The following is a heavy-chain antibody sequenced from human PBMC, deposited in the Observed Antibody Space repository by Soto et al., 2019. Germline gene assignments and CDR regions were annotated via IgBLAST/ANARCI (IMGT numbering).Heavy chain of an antibody. D-gene: IGHD5-18*01. J-gene: IGHJ6*02. Sequence: KPGGSLRLSCAASGFTFSDYYMSWIRQAPGKGLEWVSYISSSGSTIYYADSVKGRFTISRDNAKNSLYLQMNSLRAEDTAVYYCARGYDTAMASPTGMDVWGQGTTVTVSS. CDR2: ISSSGSTI. CDR1: GFTFSDYY. V-gene: IGHV3-11*01. CDR3: ARGYDTAMASPTGMDV.